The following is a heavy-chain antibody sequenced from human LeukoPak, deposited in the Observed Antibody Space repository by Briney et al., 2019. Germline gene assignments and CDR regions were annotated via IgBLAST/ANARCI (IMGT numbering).Heavy chain of an antibody. J-gene: IGHJ1*01. CDR3: ARYSSGWYVEYFQH. CDR2: INPNIGGT. CDR1: GYTFTGYY. D-gene: IGHD6-19*01. Sequence: GASVKVSCKASGYTFTGYYMHWGRQAPGQGLEWMGWINPNIGGTNYAQKFQGRVTMTRDTSISTAYMELSRLRSDDTAVYYCARYSSGWYVEYFQHWGQGTLVTVSS. V-gene: IGHV1-2*02.